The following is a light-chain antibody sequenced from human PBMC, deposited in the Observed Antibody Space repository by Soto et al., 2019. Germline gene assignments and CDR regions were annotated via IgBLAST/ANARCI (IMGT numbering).Light chain of an antibody. J-gene: IGKJ1*01. CDR2: DAS. V-gene: IGKV1-33*01. CDR3: QQYNSYSRT. CDR1: HDLGDY. Sequence: DIQMTQSPSSLSASVGDRVTITCQASHDLGDYLNWYQHKPGRAPKLLIYDASRLETGVPSRFSGSGSGTEFTLTISSLQPDDFATYYCQQYNSYSRTFGQGTKVEIK.